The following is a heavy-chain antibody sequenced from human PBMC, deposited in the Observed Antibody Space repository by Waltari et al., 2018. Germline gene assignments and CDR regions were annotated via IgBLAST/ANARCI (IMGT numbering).Heavy chain of an antibody. Sequence: QVQLQESGPGLVKPSETLSLTCTVSGCSISSYYWRWIRPPAGKGLEWIGRIYTSGSTNYNPSLKSRVTMSVDTSKNQFSLKLSSVTAADTAVYYCARELAVATYYYYYMDVWGKGTTVTISS. CDR3: ARELAVATYYYYYMDV. J-gene: IGHJ6*03. V-gene: IGHV4-4*07. D-gene: IGHD6-19*01. CDR2: IYTSGST. CDR1: GCSISSYY.